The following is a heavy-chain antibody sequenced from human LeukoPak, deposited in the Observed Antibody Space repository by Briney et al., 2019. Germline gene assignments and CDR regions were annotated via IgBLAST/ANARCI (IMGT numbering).Heavy chain of an antibody. D-gene: IGHD1-20*01. J-gene: IGHJ4*02. Sequence: GSLRLSCAASGFTIRDYVMSWVRQAPGKGLEWVSYIDPSGTTLYYADSVKGRFTVSRDNGKNSLSLQLRSLRAEDTAVYYCALAAYNWNWGQGTLVTVPS. CDR2: IDPSGTTL. CDR1: GFTIRDYV. CDR3: ALAAYNWN. V-gene: IGHV3-11*01.